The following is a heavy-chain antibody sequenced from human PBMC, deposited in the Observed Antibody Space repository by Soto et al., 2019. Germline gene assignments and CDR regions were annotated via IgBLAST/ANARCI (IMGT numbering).Heavy chain of an antibody. CDR3: ARPATDYYDSSGYPKGFDAFDI. D-gene: IGHD3-22*01. CDR1: GYSFTSYW. J-gene: IGHJ3*02. Sequence: GESLKISCKGSGYSFTSYWIGWVRQMPGKGLEWMGIIYPGDSDTRYSPSFQGQVTISADKSISTAYLQWSNLKASDTAMYYCARPATDYYDSSGYPKGFDAFDIWGQGTMVTVSS. V-gene: IGHV5-51*01. CDR2: IYPGDSDT.